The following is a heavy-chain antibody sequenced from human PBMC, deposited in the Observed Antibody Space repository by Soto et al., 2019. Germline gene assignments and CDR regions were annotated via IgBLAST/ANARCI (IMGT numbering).Heavy chain of an antibody. J-gene: IGHJ5*02. CDR2: IYFNGNT. V-gene: IGHV4-39*01. D-gene: IGHD2-2*01. CDR3: TRQYLGCFDP. Sequence: QVQLQESGPGLVKPSETLSLTCNISGGSVSDTSYYWGWIRQSPVKGLEWIANIYFNGNTYYNPSLKSRVTISLDTSKNQFSLKLTFVTAADTAVYYCTRQYLGCFDPWGQGSLVTVSS. CDR1: GGSVSDTSYY.